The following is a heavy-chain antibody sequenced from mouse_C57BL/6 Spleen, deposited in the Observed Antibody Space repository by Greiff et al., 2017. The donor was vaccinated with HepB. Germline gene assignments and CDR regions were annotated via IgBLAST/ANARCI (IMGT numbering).Heavy chain of an antibody. J-gene: IGHJ2*01. D-gene: IGHD1-1*01. CDR2: ISDGGSYT. CDR3: ARDRGVVAPFDY. V-gene: IGHV5-4*01. Sequence: EVQGVESGGGLVKPGGSLKLSCAASGFTFSSYAMSWVRQTPEKRLEWVATISDGGSYTYYPDNVKGRFTISRDNAKNNLYLQMSQLKSEDTAMYYCARDRGVVAPFDYWGQGTTLTVSS. CDR1: GFTFSSYA.